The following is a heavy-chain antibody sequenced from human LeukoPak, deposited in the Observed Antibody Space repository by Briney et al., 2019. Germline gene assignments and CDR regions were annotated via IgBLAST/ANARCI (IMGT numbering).Heavy chain of an antibody. CDR1: GSTFTSYA. V-gene: IGHV1-2*06. D-gene: IGHD3-3*01. J-gene: IGHJ4*02. CDR3: ARGPPPRFTIFGVVIEDY. Sequence: ASVKVSCKASGSTFTSYAMNWVRQAPGQGLEWMGRINPNSGGTNYAQKFQGRVTMTRDTSISTAYMELSRLRSDDTAVYYCARGPPPRFTIFGVVIEDYWGQGTLVTVSS. CDR2: INPNSGGT.